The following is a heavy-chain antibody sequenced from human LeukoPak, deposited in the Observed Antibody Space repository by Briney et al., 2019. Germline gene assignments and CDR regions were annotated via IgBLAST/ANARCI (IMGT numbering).Heavy chain of an antibody. V-gene: IGHV3-74*01. CDR3: ARVARGDYYYYYMAV. CDR2: INNDGSST. J-gene: IGHJ6*03. Sequence: GGSLRLSCGASGFTFSSYWMHWVRQAPGKGLVWVSRINNDGSSTSYADSVQGRFTISRDNAKNTLYLQMNSLRAEDTALYYCARVARGDYYYYYMAVWGKGPTVTVSS. D-gene: IGHD3-10*01. CDR1: GFTFSSYW.